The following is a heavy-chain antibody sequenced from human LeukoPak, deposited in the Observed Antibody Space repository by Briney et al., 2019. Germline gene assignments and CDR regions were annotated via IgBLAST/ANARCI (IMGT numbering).Heavy chain of an antibody. CDR2: ISGSGGST. D-gene: IGHD3-22*01. Sequence: PGGSLRLSCVASGFTFSRYAMSWVRQAPGKGLEWVSAISGSGGSTYYADSVKGRFTISRDNSKNTLYLQMNSLRAEDTAVYYCAKSHGSTQYYYDSSGYYLLFDYWGQGTLVTVSS. V-gene: IGHV3-23*01. CDR3: AKSHGSTQYYYDSSGYYLLFDY. CDR1: GFTFSRYA. J-gene: IGHJ4*02.